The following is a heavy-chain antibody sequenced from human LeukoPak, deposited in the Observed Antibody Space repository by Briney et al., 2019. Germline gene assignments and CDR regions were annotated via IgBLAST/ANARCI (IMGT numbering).Heavy chain of an antibody. V-gene: IGHV3-23*01. D-gene: IGHD5-18*01. Sequence: PGGSLRLSCAASGFTFSSYAMSWVRQAPGKGLEWVSAISGSGGSTYYADSVKGRFTISRDNAKNSLYLQMNSLRAEDTAVYYCARASGYSYGPDAFDIWGQGTMVTVSS. CDR3: ARASGYSYGPDAFDI. J-gene: IGHJ3*02. CDR1: GFTFSSYA. CDR2: ISGSGGST.